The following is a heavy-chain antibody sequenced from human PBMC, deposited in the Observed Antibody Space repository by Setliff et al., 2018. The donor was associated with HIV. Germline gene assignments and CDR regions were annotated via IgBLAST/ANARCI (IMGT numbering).Heavy chain of an antibody. D-gene: IGHD5-18*01. J-gene: IGHJ4*02. CDR2: IYYSGST. Sequence: KTSETLSLTCTVSGGSISSGGYYWSWIRQHPGKGLEWIGYIYYSGSTYYNPSLKSRVTISVDTSKNQFSLRMKSVTAADTAVYYCAREGKTALVTKYFDYWGQGTLVTVSS. V-gene: IGHV4-31*03. CDR1: GGSISSGGYY. CDR3: AREGKTALVTKYFDY.